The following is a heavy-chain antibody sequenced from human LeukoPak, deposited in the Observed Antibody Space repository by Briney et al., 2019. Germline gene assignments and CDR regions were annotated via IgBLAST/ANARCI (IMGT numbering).Heavy chain of an antibody. CDR2: INPSGGST. V-gene: IGHV1-46*01. CDR1: GYTFTRFY. Sequence: ASVKVSCKASGYTFTRFYIHWVRQAPGQGLEWMGIINPSGGSTNYAQKFQGRVTITRDTSASTAYMELSSLRSEDTAVYYCATERRDDFWSGYYPYYYYYYGMDVWGQGTTVTVSS. J-gene: IGHJ6*02. CDR3: ATERRDDFWSGYYPYYYYYYGMDV. D-gene: IGHD3-3*01.